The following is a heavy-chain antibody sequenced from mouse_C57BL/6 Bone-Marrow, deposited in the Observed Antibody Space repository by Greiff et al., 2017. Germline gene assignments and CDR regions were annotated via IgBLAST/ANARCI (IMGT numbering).Heavy chain of an antibody. V-gene: IGHV1-22*01. CDR1: GYTFTDYN. CDR2: INPNNGGT. CDR3: AQITAVAGG. D-gene: IGHD1-1*01. Sequence: EVQLQESGPELVKPGASVKMSCKASGYTFTDYNMHWVKQSHGKSLEWIGYINPNNGGTSYNQKFKGKATLTVNKSSSTAYMELRSLTSEDSAVYYCAQITAVAGGWGQGTTLTVSS. J-gene: IGHJ2*01.